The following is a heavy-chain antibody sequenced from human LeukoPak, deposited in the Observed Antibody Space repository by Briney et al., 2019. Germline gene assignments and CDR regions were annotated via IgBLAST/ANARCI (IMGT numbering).Heavy chain of an antibody. D-gene: IGHD6-19*01. CDR1: GFTFSSYG. Sequence: QPGGSLRLSCAASGFTFSSYGVHSVRQAPVKVLEWVAAIWYDGSNKYYADSVKGRFTISRDNSKNTLYLQMNSLRAEDTAVYYCARDPRQWLVFELPSYFDYWGKGTLVTVSS. CDR3: ARDPRQWLVFELPSYFDY. CDR2: IWYDGSNK. V-gene: IGHV3-33*01. J-gene: IGHJ4*02.